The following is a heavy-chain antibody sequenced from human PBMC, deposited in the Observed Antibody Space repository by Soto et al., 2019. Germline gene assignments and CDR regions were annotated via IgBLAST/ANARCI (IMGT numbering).Heavy chain of an antibody. J-gene: IGHJ5*02. D-gene: IGHD2-8*01. V-gene: IGHV4-30-4*01. Sequence: SETLSLTCTVSGGSISSGDYYWSWIRQPPGKGLEWIGYIYYSGSTYYNPSLKSRVTISVDTSKNQFSLKLSSVTAADTAVYYCASSGYCTNGVCYNLFDPWGQGTLVPVSS. CDR2: IYYSGST. CDR1: GGSISSGDYY. CDR3: ASSGYCTNGVCYNLFDP.